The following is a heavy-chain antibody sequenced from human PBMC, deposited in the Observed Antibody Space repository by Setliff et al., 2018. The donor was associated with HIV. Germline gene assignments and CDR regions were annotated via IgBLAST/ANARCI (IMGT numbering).Heavy chain of an antibody. J-gene: IGHJ4*02. V-gene: IGHV4-38-2*01. CDR2: IYHSGST. CDR3: ARRGSGSPYFDY. Sequence: ASETLSLTCAVSGYSISTGYYWGWIRQPPGKGLEWIATIYHSGSTYYNPSLKSRVTISVDTSKNQFSLKLRSVTAADTAVYYCARRGSGSPYFDYWGQGTLVTVSS. D-gene: IGHD6-19*01. CDR1: GYSISTGYY.